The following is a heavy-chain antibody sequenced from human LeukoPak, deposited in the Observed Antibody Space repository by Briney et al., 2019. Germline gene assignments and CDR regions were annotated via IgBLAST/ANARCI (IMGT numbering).Heavy chain of an antibody. CDR2: ISAYNGNT. J-gene: IGHJ5*02. CDR1: GYTFTSYG. D-gene: IGHD3-16*01. V-gene: IGHV1-18*01. Sequence: ASVKVSCRASGYTFTSYGVSWVRQAPGQGLEWMGWISAYNGNTNYAQKLQGRVTMTTDTSTSTAYMELRSLRSDDTAVYYCARSMIGGVGGWFDPWGQGTLVTVSS. CDR3: ARSMIGGVGGWFDP.